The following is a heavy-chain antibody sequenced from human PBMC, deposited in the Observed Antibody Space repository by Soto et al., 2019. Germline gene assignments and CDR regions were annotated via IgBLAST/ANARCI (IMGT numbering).Heavy chain of an antibody. CDR3: ARAVAVPADFDY. Sequence: QVQLVQSGAEEKKPGASVKVSCKASGYTFTSYAMHWVRQAPGQRLAWMGWINAGNGNTKYSQKFQGRVTITRDASASTASMELSSLTSEDTAVYYCARAVAVPADFDYWGQGTLVTVSS. CDR1: GYTFTSYA. V-gene: IGHV1-3*05. CDR2: INAGNGNT. J-gene: IGHJ4*02. D-gene: IGHD6-19*01.